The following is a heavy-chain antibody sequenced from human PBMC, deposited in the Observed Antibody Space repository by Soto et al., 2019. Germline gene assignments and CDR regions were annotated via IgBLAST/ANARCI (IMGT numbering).Heavy chain of an antibody. D-gene: IGHD2-2*02. CDR1: GFTFSSYR. Sequence: TGGSLRLSSAASGFTFSSYRMHWVRQAPGKGLEWVAVIWYDGGNKYYVDPVKGRFTISRDNSKNTLYLQMNSLRAEDTAVYYCARGGYCSSTSCYTYYYYGMDVWGQGTTVTVSS. CDR2: IWYDGGNK. V-gene: IGHV3-33*01. J-gene: IGHJ6*02. CDR3: ARGGYCSSTSCYTYYYYGMDV.